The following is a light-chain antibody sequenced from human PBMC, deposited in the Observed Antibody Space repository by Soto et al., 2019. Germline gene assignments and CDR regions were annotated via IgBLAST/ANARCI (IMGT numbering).Light chain of an antibody. CDR3: QQDYGAPDT. J-gene: IGKJ2*01. Sequence: EIVLTQSPGTLSLSPGERVTLSCRASQSVSTNYLAWYQQKPGQAPRLLIYGSSTRATGIPERFSGSGSGTAFTLTISRLEPEDCAVYYCQQDYGAPDTFGQGTKLESK. CDR1: QSVSTNY. CDR2: GSS. V-gene: IGKV3-20*01.